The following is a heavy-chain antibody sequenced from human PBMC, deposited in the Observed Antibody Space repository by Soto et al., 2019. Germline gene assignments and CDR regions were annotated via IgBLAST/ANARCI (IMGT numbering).Heavy chain of an antibody. J-gene: IGHJ4*02. D-gene: IGHD1-20*01. V-gene: IGHV1-3*01. CDR3: ASSITLAGDY. CDR1: GYTFTSYA. Sequence: QVQLVQSGAEVKKPGASVKVSCKASGYTFTSYAMHWVRQAPGQRLEWMGWINAGNGNTKYSQKFQGRVTITRDTPANTADMDLSSLRSDDTAVYYRASSITLAGDYWGQGPIATVSS. CDR2: INAGNGNT.